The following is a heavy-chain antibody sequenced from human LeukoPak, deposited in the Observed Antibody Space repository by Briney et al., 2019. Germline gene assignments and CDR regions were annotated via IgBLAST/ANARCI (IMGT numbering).Heavy chain of an antibody. D-gene: IGHD3-3*01. CDR2: IYYSGGT. V-gene: IGHV4-39*07. J-gene: IGHJ6*03. Sequence: SETLSLTCTVSGGSISSSSYYWGWIRQPPGKGLEWIGSIYYSGGTYYNPSLKSRVTISVDTSKNQFSLKLSSVTAADTAVYYCARDYYDFWSGYEYMDVWGKGTTVTVSS. CDR3: ARDYYDFWSGYEYMDV. CDR1: GGSISSSSYY.